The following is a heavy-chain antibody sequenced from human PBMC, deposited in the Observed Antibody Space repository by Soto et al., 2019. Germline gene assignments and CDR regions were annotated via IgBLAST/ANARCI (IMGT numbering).Heavy chain of an antibody. V-gene: IGHV3-21*01. Sequence: GGSLRLSCAASEFTFRAYSMNWVPQSPGKGLEGGSAISSTSAYIFYADSVKGRFTISRDNAKNSLYLQMNSLRAEDTAVYYCERDLAVTATGPSIDYWGQGTQVTVSS. CDR2: ISSTSAYI. CDR3: ERDLAVTATGPSIDY. D-gene: IGHD2-15*01. CDR1: EFTFRAYS. J-gene: IGHJ4*02.